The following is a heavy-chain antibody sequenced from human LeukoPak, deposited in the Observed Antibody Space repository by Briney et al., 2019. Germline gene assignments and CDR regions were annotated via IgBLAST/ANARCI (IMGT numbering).Heavy chain of an antibody. J-gene: IGHJ4*02. CDR2: IYHSGST. D-gene: IGHD3-22*01. Sequence: SETLSLTCAVSGGSISSGGYSWSWLRQPPGKGLEWIGYIYHSGSTYYSPSLKSRVTISVDRSKNQFPLKLSSVTAADTAVYYCARSGGKYYYDSSGSIDYWGQGTLVTVSS. V-gene: IGHV4-30-2*01. CDR1: GGSISSGGYS. CDR3: ARSGGKYYYDSSGSIDY.